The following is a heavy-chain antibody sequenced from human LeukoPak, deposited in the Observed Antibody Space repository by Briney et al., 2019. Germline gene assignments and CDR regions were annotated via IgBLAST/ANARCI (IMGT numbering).Heavy chain of an antibody. CDR1: GFTFSNYW. CDR3: ARGGSASDY. D-gene: IGHD6-6*01. Sequence: GGSLRISCEASGFTFSNYWMTWVRQAPGKGLEWVANIKQDGSDENYVDSVKGRFTISRHNGKNSMYLKMNSLRAEDTAVYYCARGGSASDYWGQGTLVTVSA. V-gene: IGHV3-7*04. CDR2: IKQDGSDE. J-gene: IGHJ4*02.